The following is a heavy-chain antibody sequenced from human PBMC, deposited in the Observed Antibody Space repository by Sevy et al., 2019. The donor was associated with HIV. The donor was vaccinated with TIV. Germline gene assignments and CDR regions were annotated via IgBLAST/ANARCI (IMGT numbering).Heavy chain of an antibody. J-gene: IGHJ4*02. Sequence: GGSLRLSCAASGFTFSSYAMSWVRQAPGKGLEWVSAISGSGGSTYYADSVKGRFTISRDNSKNTLYLQMNSLRAEDTAVYYCAKDPRRRDYDFWSGYWGCYFDYWGQGTLVTVSS. CDR3: AKDPRRRDYDFWSGYWGCYFDY. D-gene: IGHD3-3*01. CDR2: ISGSGGST. CDR1: GFTFSSYA. V-gene: IGHV3-23*01.